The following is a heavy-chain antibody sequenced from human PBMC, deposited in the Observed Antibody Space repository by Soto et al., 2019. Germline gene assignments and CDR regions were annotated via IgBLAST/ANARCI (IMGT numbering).Heavy chain of an antibody. Sequence: QVQLVESGGGVVQPGRSLRLSCAASGFTFSSYAMHWVRQAPGKGLEWLALISYYGSNKYYADSVKGRFTISRDNTMNTLYLQMNSLRAEDTAVYYCAGGGYCTSTSCYLNWFDPWGQGTLVSVSS. CDR2: ISYYGSNK. CDR1: GFTFSSYA. D-gene: IGHD2-2*01. J-gene: IGHJ5*02. CDR3: AGGGYCTSTSCYLNWFDP. V-gene: IGHV3-30-3*01.